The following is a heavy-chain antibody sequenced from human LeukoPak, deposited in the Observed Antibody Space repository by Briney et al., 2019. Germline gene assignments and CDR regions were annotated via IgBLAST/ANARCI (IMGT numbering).Heavy chain of an antibody. CDR3: AREEGTQQMEAFDY. J-gene: IGHJ4*02. V-gene: IGHV3-21*06. CDR1: GFTFSTYS. Sequence: PGGSLRLSCAASGFTFSTYSMNWVRQAPGKGLEGVSSIGGSSTSIYYAGSVKGRFTISRDNAKNSLYLQMNSLRAEDTAVYYCAREEGTQQMEAFDYWGQGTLVTVSS. CDR2: IGGSSTSI. D-gene: IGHD6-13*01.